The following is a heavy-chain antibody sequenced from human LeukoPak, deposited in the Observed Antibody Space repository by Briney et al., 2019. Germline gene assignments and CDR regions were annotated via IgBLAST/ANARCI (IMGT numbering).Heavy chain of an antibody. J-gene: IGHJ4*02. CDR2: IDPSDSYT. CDR3: ATSGKYCSSTSCYAGQD. CDR1: GYSFTSYW. V-gene: IGHV5-10-1*01. Sequence: GESLKISCKGSGYSFTSYWISWVRQMPGKRLEWMGRIDPSDSYTNYSPSFQGHVIISADKSISTAYLQWSSLKASDTAMYYCATSGKYCSSTSCYAGQDWGQGTLVTVSS. D-gene: IGHD2-2*01.